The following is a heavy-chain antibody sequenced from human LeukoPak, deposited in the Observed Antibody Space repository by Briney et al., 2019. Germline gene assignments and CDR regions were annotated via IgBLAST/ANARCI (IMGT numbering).Heavy chain of an antibody. D-gene: IGHD6-19*01. V-gene: IGHV3-66*01. CDR1: GFTVSSNY. CDR3: AKMPVSYSSGWSTFDY. CDR2: IYSGGST. J-gene: IGHJ4*02. Sequence: GGSLRLSCAASGFTVSSNYMSWVRQAPGKGLEWVSVIYSGGSTYYADSVKGRFTISRDNSKNTLYLQMNSLRVDDTAVYYCAKMPVSYSSGWSTFDYWGQGNLVTVSS.